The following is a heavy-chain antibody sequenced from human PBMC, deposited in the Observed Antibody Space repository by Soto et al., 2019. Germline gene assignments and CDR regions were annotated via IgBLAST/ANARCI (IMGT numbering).Heavy chain of an antibody. CDR3: AKGWMDTVPYSDY. CDR2: ITGSGGST. J-gene: IGHJ4*02. Sequence: EMQLLQSGGGLVQPGGSLRLSCAASGFTFSNYAMSWVRQAPGKGLEWVSAITGSGGSTFYADSVKGRFTISRDNSENTLPLQMNGLRVEDTAMYYSAKGWMDTVPYSDYWGQGTLVTVSS. D-gene: IGHD4-17*01. CDR1: GFTFSNYA. V-gene: IGHV3-23*01.